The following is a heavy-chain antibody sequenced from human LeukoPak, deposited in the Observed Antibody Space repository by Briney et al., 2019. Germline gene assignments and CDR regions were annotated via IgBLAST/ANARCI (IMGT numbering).Heavy chain of an antibody. D-gene: IGHD1-26*01. Sequence: ASVKVSCKASGYTFTSYGISWVRQAPGQGLEWMGWINPNSGGTNYAQKFQGRVTMTRDTSISTAYMELSRLRSDDTAVYYCARVTSSGSYLASLGYWGQGTLVTVSS. CDR1: GYTFTSYG. CDR3: ARVTSSGSYLASLGY. CDR2: INPNSGGT. J-gene: IGHJ4*02. V-gene: IGHV1-2*02.